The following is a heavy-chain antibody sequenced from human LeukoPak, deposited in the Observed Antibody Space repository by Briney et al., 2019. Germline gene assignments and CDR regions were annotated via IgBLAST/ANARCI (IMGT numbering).Heavy chain of an antibody. CDR1: GYTLTELS. V-gene: IGHV1-24*01. Sequence: ASVKVSCKVSGYTLTELSMHWVRQAPGKGLEWMGGFDPEDGETIYAQKFQGRVTMTEDTSTDTAYMELSSLRAEDTAVYYCAIFGDPGEQFDYWGQGTLVTVSS. D-gene: IGHD3-3*01. CDR3: AIFGDPGEQFDY. CDR2: FDPEDGET. J-gene: IGHJ4*02.